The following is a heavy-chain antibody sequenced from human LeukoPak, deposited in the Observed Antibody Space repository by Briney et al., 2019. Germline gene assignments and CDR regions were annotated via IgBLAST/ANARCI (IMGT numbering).Heavy chain of an antibody. CDR2: MYYSGSP. CDR3: VRSTTVTTWFDY. CDR1: GSSITSGTYY. D-gene: IGHD4-11*01. J-gene: IGHJ4*02. Sequence: SETLSLTCTVSGSSITSGTYYWGWIRQPPGKGLEWIGNMYYSGSPYHNPSLKSRVTISVDTSKNQFSLKLNSVTASDTAVYYCVRSTTVTTWFDYWGQGTLVTVSS. V-gene: IGHV4-39*01.